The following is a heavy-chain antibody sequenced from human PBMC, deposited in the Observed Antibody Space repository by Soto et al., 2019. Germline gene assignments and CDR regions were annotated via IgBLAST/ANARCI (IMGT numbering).Heavy chain of an antibody. V-gene: IGHV1-69*01. D-gene: IGHD2-15*01. CDR2: IVPVFGTA. J-gene: IGHJ5*02. CDR1: GDTFTKDA. CDR3: AREDCSGDSCYGPANWLDP. Sequence: QVRLVQSGAEVKKPGSSVKVSCKVSGDTFTKDAFSWVRQAPGQGLEWMGGIVPVFGTANYAQKFQGRVTITADVSTSTAYMELSSLKYEDTAVYYCAREDCSGDSCYGPANWLDPWGQGTLVTVSS.